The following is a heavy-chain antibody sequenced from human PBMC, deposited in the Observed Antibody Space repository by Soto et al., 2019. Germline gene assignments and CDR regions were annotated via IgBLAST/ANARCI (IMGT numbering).Heavy chain of an antibody. CDR3: ARGPDSSTAYYGPFEY. J-gene: IGHJ4*02. CDR2: ISGSDDST. Sequence: GQSLKISCAASGFTFSSYAMSWVRQAPGKGLEWVSVISGSDDSTEHAASVKGRFTISRDDSKNLLFLRMNSLRTEDTAVYYCARGPDSSTAYYGPFEYWGQGTLVTVSS. CDR1: GFTFSSYA. D-gene: IGHD3-9*01. V-gene: IGHV3-23*01.